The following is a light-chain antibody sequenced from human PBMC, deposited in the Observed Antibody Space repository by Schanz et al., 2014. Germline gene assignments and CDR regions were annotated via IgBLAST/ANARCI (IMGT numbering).Light chain of an antibody. Sequence: QSALTQPPSASGSPGQSVTISCTGTSSDVGGYNSVSWFQQHPGRAPTLMIYDVSKRPSGVPDRFSGSKSGNTASLTVSGLQAEDEADYYCSSYAGNNNLRVLFGGGTKLTV. V-gene: IGLV2-8*01. J-gene: IGLJ2*01. CDR3: SSYAGNNNLRVL. CDR1: SSDVGGYNS. CDR2: DVS.